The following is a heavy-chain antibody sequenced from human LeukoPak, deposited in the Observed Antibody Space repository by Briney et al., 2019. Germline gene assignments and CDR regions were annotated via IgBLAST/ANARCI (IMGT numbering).Heavy chain of an antibody. CDR1: GFTFNTYG. CDR2: IKQDGSEK. V-gene: IGHV3-7*01. J-gene: IGHJ4*02. D-gene: IGHD5-12*01. CDR3: ARGIVATSV. Sequence: GGSLRLSCAASGFTFNTYGMNWVRQAPGKGLEWVANIKQDGSEKYYVDSVKGRFTISRDNAKNSLYLQMNSLRAEDTAVYYCARGIVATSVWGQGTLVTVSS.